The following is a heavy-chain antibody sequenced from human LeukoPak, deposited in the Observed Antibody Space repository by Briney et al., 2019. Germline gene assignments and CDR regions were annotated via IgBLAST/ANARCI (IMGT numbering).Heavy chain of an antibody. CDR1: GFTFSSCA. CDR2: ISGSGGRP. V-gene: IGHV3-23*01. Sequence: GGSLRLSCAASGFTFSSCAMSWVRQAPAKGLEWVSAISGSGGRPYYADSVKGRFTISRDNSKDTLYLQMNSLRAEDTAVYYCARHPEPGYCSSTSCHDSYFDYWGQGALVTVSS. J-gene: IGHJ4*02. CDR3: ARHPEPGYCSSTSCHDSYFDY. D-gene: IGHD2-2*01.